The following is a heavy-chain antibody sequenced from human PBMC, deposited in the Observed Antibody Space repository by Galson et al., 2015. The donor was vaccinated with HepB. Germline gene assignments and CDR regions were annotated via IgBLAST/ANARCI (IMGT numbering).Heavy chain of an antibody. CDR3: TTVVVVAASHYARYREY. D-gene: IGHD2-15*01. J-gene: IGHJ4*02. CDR1: GFTFSNAW. Sequence: SLRLSCAASGFTFSNAWMSWVRQAPGKGLEWVGRIKSKTDGGTTDYAAPVKGRFTISRDDSKNTLYLQMNSLKTEDTAVYYCTTVVVVAASHYARYREYWGQGTLVTVSS. CDR2: IKSKTDGGTT. V-gene: IGHV3-15*01.